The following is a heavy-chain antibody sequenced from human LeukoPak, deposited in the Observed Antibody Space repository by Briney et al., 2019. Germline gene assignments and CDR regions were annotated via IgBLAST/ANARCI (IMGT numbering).Heavy chain of an antibody. V-gene: IGHV4-59*06. CDR3: ARAEGYCSGGSRYPAAPFDY. CDR2: IYYSGST. J-gene: IGHJ4*02. D-gene: IGHD2-15*01. CDR1: GGSISSSY. Sequence: SETLSLTCTVSGGSISSSYWTWIRQPPGKGLEWIGYIYYSGSTYYNPSLKSRVTISVDTSKNQFSLKLSSVTAADTAVYYCARAEGYCSGGSRYPAAPFDYWGQGTLVTVSS.